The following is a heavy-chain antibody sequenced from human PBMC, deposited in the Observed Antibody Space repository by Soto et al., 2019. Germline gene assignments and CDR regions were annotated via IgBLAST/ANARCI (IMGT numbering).Heavy chain of an antibody. CDR3: AKDRGSSWSFDY. CDR1: GFTFSSYG. V-gene: IGHV3-30*18. CDR2: ISYDGSNK. J-gene: IGHJ4*02. Sequence: GGSLRLSCAASGFTFSSYGMHWVRQAPGKGLEWVAVISYDGSNKYYADSVKGRFTISRDNSKNTLYLQMNSLRAEDTAFFSCAKDRGSSWSFDYCGQGTLVTVSS. D-gene: IGHD6-13*01.